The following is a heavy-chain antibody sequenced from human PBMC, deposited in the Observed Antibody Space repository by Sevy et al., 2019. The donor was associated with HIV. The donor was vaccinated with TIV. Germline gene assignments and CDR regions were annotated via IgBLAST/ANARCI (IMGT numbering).Heavy chain of an antibody. CDR3: ARAGADFLDDPPYFRH. D-gene: IGHD2-21*02. V-gene: IGHV4-61*02. CDR1: GGSISSGTYY. Sequence: SETLSLTCTVSGGSISSGTYYWIWIRQSAGKGLEWIGRIYTSGSTTYNPSLKSRVATSMDASKNQFSLKLNSVTAADTAVYYCARAGADFLDDPPYFRHWGQGTLVTVSS. CDR2: IYTSGST. J-gene: IGHJ1*01.